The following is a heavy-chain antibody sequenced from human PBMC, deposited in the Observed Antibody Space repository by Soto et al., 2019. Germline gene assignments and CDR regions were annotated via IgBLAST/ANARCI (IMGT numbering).Heavy chain of an antibody. D-gene: IGHD3-22*01. CDR3: ASKRYYYDSSGYYNFDY. J-gene: IGHJ4*02. Sequence: QVQLVQSGAEVKKPGSSVKVSCKASGGTFSSYAISWVRQAPGQGLEWMGGIIPIFGTANYAQKFQGRVTITADESTSTAYMELSSLRSEDTAVYYCASKRYYYDSSGYYNFDYWGQGTLVTVSS. CDR1: GGTFSSYA. V-gene: IGHV1-69*12. CDR2: IIPIFGTA.